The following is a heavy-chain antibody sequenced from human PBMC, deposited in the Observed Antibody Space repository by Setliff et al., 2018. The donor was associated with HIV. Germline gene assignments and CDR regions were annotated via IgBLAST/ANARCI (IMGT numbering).Heavy chain of an antibody. CDR1: GYSISSGYY. D-gene: IGHD4-17*01. CDR2: IHHSGNT. Sequence: SETLSLTCPVSGYSISSGYYWGWIRQPPGRGLEWIGAIHHSGNTYYNPSLKSRVTLSLDNSKNQFSLKLTSVTAADTAVYYCARDIWAYGLMGSWGQGTLVTVSS. V-gene: IGHV4-38-2*02. J-gene: IGHJ5*02. CDR3: ARDIWAYGLMGS.